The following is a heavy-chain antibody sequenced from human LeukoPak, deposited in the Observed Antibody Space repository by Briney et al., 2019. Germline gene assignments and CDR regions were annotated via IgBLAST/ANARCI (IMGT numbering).Heavy chain of an antibody. CDR3: ARLIAAAGIGSPIDYYGMDV. D-gene: IGHD6-13*01. CDR1: GGSISSGTYY. J-gene: IGHJ6*02. V-gene: IGHV4-30-4*08. CDR2: INHSGST. Sequence: PSETLSLTCTVSGGSISSGTYYWGWIRQPPGKGLEWIGEINHSGSTNYNPSLKSRVTISVDTSKNQFSLKLSSVTAADTAVYYCARLIAAAGIGSPIDYYGMDVWGQGTMVTVSS.